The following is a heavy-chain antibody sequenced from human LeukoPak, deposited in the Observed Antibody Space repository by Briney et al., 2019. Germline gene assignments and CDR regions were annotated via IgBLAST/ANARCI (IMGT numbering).Heavy chain of an antibody. J-gene: IGHJ4*02. CDR2: IYYSGST. CDR3: ARDTPSRRGSGYYGGFDF. Sequence: PSETLSLTCTVSGGSISSGGYYWTWIRQHPGKGLEWIGYIYYSGSTYYNPSLKSRVTISVDTSKNQFSLKLSSVTAADTAVYYCARDTPSRRGSGYYGGFDFWGQGTLVTVSS. CDR1: GGSISSGGYY. D-gene: IGHD3-22*01. V-gene: IGHV4-31*03.